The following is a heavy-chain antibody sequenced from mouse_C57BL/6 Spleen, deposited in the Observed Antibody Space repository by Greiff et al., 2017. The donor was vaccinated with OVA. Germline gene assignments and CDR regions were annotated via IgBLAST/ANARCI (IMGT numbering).Heavy chain of an antibody. D-gene: IGHD1-1*01. CDR1: GYTFTSYW. J-gene: IGHJ2*01. CDR3: ARRGTTVVAFDY. Sequence: QVQLQQPGAELVKPGASVQLSCKASGYTFTSYWMPWVKQRPGQGLEWIGEIDPSDSYTNYNQKFKGKATLTVDTSSSTAYMQLSSLTSEDSAVYYCARRGTTVVAFDYWGQGTTLTVSS. V-gene: IGHV1-50*01. CDR2: IDPSDSYT.